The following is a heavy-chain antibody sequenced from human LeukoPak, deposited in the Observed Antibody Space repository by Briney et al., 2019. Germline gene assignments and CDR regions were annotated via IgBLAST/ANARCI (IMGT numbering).Heavy chain of an antibody. CDR1: GGSFSGYY. CDR3: AGDVLRFLEWTNWFDP. D-gene: IGHD3-3*01. Sequence: SETLSLTCAVYGGSFSGYYWSWIRQPPGKGLEWIGEINHSGSTNYNPSLKSRVTISVDTSKNQFSLKLSSVTAADTAVYYCAGDVLRFLEWTNWFDPWGQGTLVTVSS. V-gene: IGHV4-34*01. CDR2: INHSGST. J-gene: IGHJ5*02.